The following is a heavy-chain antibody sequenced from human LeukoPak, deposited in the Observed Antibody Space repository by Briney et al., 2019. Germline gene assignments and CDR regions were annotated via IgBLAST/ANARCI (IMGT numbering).Heavy chain of an antibody. V-gene: IGHV3-53*01. CDR1: GFTVSSNY. CDR2: IYSGGST. J-gene: IGHJ4*02. CDR3: AVTRTRGDH. D-gene: IGHD2-21*01. Sequence: GGSLRLSCAASGFTVSSNYMNWVRQAPGKGLEWVSIIYSGGSTYYADSVKGRFTISRDNTKSSLFLQMNSLRAEDTAVYYCAVTRTRGDHWGQGTLVTVSS.